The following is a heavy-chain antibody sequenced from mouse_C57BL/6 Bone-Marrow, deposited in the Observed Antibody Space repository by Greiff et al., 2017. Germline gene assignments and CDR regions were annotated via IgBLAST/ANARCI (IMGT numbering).Heavy chain of an antibody. J-gene: IGHJ3*01. CDR2: IWGGGST. D-gene: IGHD2-2*01. CDR1: GFSLTSYG. V-gene: IGHV2-9*01. Sequence: VKVEESGPGLVAPSQSLSITCTVSGFSLTSYGVDWVSQPSGQGLEWLGVIWGGGSTNYNSALMSRLSIRKDNSKSQVFLKMNSLQTDDTAMYYCAEQGVTTGNWFAYWGQGTLVTVSA. CDR3: AEQGVTTGNWFAY.